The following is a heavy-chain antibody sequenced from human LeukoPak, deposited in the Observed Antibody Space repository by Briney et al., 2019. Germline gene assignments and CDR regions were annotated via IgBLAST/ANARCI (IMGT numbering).Heavy chain of an antibody. CDR3: ARDCMVRCNWWFDL. J-gene: IGHJ5*02. V-gene: IGHV1-3*01. CDR2: INAGNGNT. Sequence: ASVTVSFKASGYTFTIYAMHWVRQAPGQRLEWMGWINAGNGNTKYSQKFQGRVTITRDTSASTDYMELSSLRSVDTAVYCCARDCMVRCNWWFDLWGQGTLVTVSS. CDR1: GYTFTIYA. D-gene: IGHD3-10*01.